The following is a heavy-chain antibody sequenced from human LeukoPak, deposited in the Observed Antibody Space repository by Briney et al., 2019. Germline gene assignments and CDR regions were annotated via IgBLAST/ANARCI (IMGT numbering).Heavy chain of an antibody. Sequence: SETLSLTCTVSGGSISSYYMSWIRQPPGKGLEWVGSIYYSGSINYNPSIKSRVTISVGLSKNQLCQKLSSVTAADTAVYYCARGGAEMSTISYYHYMHVWAKETTVTIS. V-gene: IGHV4-59*01. CDR3: ARGGAEMSTISYYHYMHV. CDR2: IYYSGSI. J-gene: IGHJ6*03. D-gene: IGHD5-24*01. CDR1: GGSISSYY.